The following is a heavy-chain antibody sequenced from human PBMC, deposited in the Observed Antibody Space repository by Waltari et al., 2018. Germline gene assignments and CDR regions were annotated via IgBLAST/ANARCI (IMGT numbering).Heavy chain of an antibody. CDR1: GYSISSGYY. CDR3: ARLEGIAVAGRAYYYYGMDV. Sequence: QVQLQESGPGLVKPSETLSLTCAVSGYSISSGYYWGWIRQPPGKGLEWIGSIYHSGSTYYNPSLKSRVTISVDTSKNQFSLKLSSVTAADTAVYYCARLEGIAVAGRAYYYYGMDVWGQGTTVTVSS. D-gene: IGHD6-19*01. J-gene: IGHJ6*02. V-gene: IGHV4-38-2*01. CDR2: IYHSGST.